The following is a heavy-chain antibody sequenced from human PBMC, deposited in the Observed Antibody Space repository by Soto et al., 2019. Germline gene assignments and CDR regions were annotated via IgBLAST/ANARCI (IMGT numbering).Heavy chain of an antibody. CDR3: ARGSYGHSAGS. D-gene: IGHD4-17*01. Sequence: SETLSLTCTVSGDSVRSDIYYWSWLRQPPGKGLEWIGYSYSSGSTNYNPSLKSRVTVSVDTSKNQFSLRVNSVTAADTAMYYCARGSYGHSAGSWGPGTLVTVSS. V-gene: IGHV4-61*01. J-gene: IGHJ5*02. CDR1: GDSVRSDIYY. CDR2: SYSSGST.